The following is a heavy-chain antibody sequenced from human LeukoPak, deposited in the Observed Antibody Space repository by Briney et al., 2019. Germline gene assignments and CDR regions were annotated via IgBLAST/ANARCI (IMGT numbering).Heavy chain of an antibody. D-gene: IGHD3-10*01. CDR1: GFTVSSNY. Sequence: GGSLRLSCAASGFTVSSNYMSWVRQAPGKGLEWVSVIYSGGSTYYADSVKGRFTISRDNSKNTLYLQMNSLRAEDTAVYYCARCGYSGSGFSTNWLDVWGQGALVTVSS. CDR2: IYSGGST. V-gene: IGHV3-53*01. J-gene: IGHJ4*02. CDR3: ARCGYSGSGFSTNWLDV.